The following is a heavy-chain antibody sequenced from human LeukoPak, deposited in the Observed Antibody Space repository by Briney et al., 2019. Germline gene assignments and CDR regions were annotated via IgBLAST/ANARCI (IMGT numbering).Heavy chain of an antibody. CDR2: IYYSGST. V-gene: IGHV4-59*01. CDR3: ARVKDISSWYFDL. D-gene: IGHD3-3*02. CDR1: GGSISSYY. Sequence: KTSETLSLTCSVSGGSISSYYWSWIRQPPGKGLEWIGYIYYSGSTNYNPSLRSRVTISVDTSKNQFSLKLNSVTAADTAVYYCARVKDISSWYFDLWGRGTLVTVSS. J-gene: IGHJ2*01.